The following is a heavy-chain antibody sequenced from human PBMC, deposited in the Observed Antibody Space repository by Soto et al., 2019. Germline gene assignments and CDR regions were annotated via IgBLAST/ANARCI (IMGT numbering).Heavy chain of an antibody. Sequence: VQPLESGGGLVQPGGSLRLSCAASGFSFSSYAMSWVRQAPGKGLDWVSGISGSGSSTYYADSVKGRFTISRDISKNTLYLQINSLRAEDTAVYYCAKAFRPYGDYPTGLFDSWGQGTLVTVSS. V-gene: IGHV3-23*01. D-gene: IGHD4-17*01. J-gene: IGHJ4*02. CDR2: ISGSGSST. CDR1: GFSFSSYA. CDR3: AKAFRPYGDYPTGLFDS.